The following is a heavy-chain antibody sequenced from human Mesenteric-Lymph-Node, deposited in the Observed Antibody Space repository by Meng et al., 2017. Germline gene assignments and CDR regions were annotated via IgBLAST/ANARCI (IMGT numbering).Heavy chain of an antibody. D-gene: IGHD3-9*01. CDR3: ARDADWVIFDH. CDR2: INTDASST. CDR1: GFTFSSYN. Sequence: GGSLRLSCAASGFTFSSYNMHWVRQTRGEGLVWVSRINTDASSTTYADSVKGRFTIYRDDAKNTVYLQMNSLRDEDTAVYYCARDADWVIFDHWGQGALVTVSS. V-gene: IGHV3-74*03. J-gene: IGHJ4*02.